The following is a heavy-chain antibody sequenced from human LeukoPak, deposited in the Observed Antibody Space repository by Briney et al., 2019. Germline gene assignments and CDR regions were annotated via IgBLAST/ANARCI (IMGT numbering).Heavy chain of an antibody. D-gene: IGHD2-15*01. CDR1: GGSISSGGYY. J-gene: IGHJ4*02. CDR3: ARSARGGYCSGGSCHPFDY. V-gene: IGHV4-31*03. Sequence: PSQTLSLTCTVSGGSISSGGYYWSWIRQHPGKGLEWIGYIYYSGSTYYNPSLKSRVTISVDTSKNQFSLKLSSVTAADTAVYYCARSARGGYCSGGSCHPFDYWGQGTLVTVSS. CDR2: IYYSGST.